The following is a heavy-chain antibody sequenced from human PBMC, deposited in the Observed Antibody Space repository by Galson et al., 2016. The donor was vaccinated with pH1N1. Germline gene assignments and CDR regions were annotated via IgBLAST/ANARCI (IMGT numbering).Heavy chain of an antibody. Sequence: SVKVSCKASGGSFAKYAVSWVRQAPGQGLEWMGRIIPIYGTPNYAQKFQDRLTITADEYTTNVYMELNSLISADTAIYYCARPGRTETTKEGFAWGYGMDVWGQGTTVTVSS. CDR2: IIPIYGTP. D-gene: IGHD1-1*01. V-gene: IGHV1-69*13. J-gene: IGHJ6*02. CDR1: GGSFAKYA. CDR3: ARPGRTETTKEGFAWGYGMDV.